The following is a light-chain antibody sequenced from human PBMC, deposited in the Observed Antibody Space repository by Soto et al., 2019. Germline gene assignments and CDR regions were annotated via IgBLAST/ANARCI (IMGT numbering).Light chain of an antibody. J-gene: IGKJ1*01. CDR3: QQYGSSGT. Sequence: EIVMTQSPATLSVSPGERATLSCRASQSVSSNLAWHQQKPGQAPRLLIYGASNRATGTPDRFSGSGSGTDFTLTISRLEPEDFAVYYCQQYGSSGTFGQGTRWIS. CDR2: GAS. V-gene: IGKV3-20*01. CDR1: QSVSSN.